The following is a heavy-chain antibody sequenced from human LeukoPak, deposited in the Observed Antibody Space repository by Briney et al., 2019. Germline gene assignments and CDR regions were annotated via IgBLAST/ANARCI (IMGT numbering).Heavy chain of an antibody. D-gene: IGHD6-19*01. CDR3: ARDHSSGWTGQADY. CDR1: GFTFSSYA. CDR2: ISYDGSNK. Sequence: GGSLRLSCAASGFTFSSYAMHWVRQAPGKGLEWVAVISYDGSNKYYADSVKGRFTISRDNSKNTLYLQMNSLRAEDTAVYYCARDHSSGWTGQADYWGQGTLVTVSS. J-gene: IGHJ4*02. V-gene: IGHV3-30-3*01.